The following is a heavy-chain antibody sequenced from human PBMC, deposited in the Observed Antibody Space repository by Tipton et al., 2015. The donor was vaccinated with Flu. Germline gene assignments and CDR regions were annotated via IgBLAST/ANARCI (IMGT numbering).Heavy chain of an antibody. Sequence: SLRLSCAASGFSFSTHAMSWVRQAPGRGLEWVSALDADGGREYYADSVNGRFTVSRDNSRNTLYLRMNSLRAEDTAVYYCAKGVGYCTNGVCEPNTYWYFDLWGRGTLVTVSS. CDR2: LDADGGRE. J-gene: IGHJ2*01. D-gene: IGHD2-8*01. CDR1: GFSFSTHA. CDR3: AKGVGYCTNGVCEPNTYWYFDL. V-gene: IGHV3-23*01.